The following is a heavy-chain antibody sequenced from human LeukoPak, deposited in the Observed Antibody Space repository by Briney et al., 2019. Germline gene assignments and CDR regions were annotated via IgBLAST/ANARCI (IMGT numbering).Heavy chain of an antibody. CDR3: ARDPGGASDI. Sequence: SSETLSLTCTVSGGSISSYYWSWIRQPPGKGLEWIGYIYYSGSTNHNPSLKSRVTISVDTSKNQFSLKLSSVTAADTAVYYCARDPGGASDIWGQGTMVTVSS. V-gene: IGHV4-59*01. CDR1: GGSISSYY. CDR2: IYYSGST. J-gene: IGHJ3*02. D-gene: IGHD3-10*01.